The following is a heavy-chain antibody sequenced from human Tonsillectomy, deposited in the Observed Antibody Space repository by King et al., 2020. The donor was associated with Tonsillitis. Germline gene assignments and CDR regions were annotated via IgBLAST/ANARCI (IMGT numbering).Heavy chain of an antibody. D-gene: IGHD2-15*01. CDR2: ISGSGART. CDR3: AKVYYGGSCSGGSCHPGVVLSHHLDY. Sequence: VQLVESGGGLVQPGGSLRLSCAASGFTFSTYAMSWVRQAPGKGLEWVSAISGSGARTYYADSVKGRFTISRDNSKNTLDLQMNSLRAEDTAIYYCAKVYYGGSCSGGSCHPGVVLSHHLDYWGQGTLVTVSS. V-gene: IGHV3-23*04. CDR1: GFTFSTYA. J-gene: IGHJ4*02.